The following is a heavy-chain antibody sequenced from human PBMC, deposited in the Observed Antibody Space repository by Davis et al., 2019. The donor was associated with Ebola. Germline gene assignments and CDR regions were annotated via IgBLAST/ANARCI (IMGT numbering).Heavy chain of an antibody. Sequence: GESLKISCAASGFTFSSYAMSWVRQAPGKGLEWVSAISGSGGSTYYADSVKGRFTISRDNSKNTLYLQMNSLKTEDTAVYYCTTAQYYYDSSGYYHLFDYWGQGTLVTVSS. V-gene: IGHV3-23*01. CDR3: TTAQYYYDSSGYYHLFDY. CDR2: ISGSGGST. CDR1: GFTFSSYA. D-gene: IGHD3-22*01. J-gene: IGHJ4*02.